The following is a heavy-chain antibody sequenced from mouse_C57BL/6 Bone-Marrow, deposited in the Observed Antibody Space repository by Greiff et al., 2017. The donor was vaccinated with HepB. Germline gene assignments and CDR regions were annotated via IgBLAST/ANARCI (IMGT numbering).Heavy chain of an antibody. D-gene: IGHD3-2*02. J-gene: IGHJ4*01. CDR1: GYTFTSYW. V-gene: IGHV1-5*01. CDR2: IYPGNSDT. CDR3: TETGDSSDAMDY. Sequence: EVQLQQSGTVLARPGASVKMSCKTSGYTFTSYWMHWVKQRPGQGLEWIGAIYPGNSDTSYNQKFKGKAKLTAVTSASTAYMELSSLTNEDSAVYYCTETGDSSDAMDYWGQGTSVTVSS.